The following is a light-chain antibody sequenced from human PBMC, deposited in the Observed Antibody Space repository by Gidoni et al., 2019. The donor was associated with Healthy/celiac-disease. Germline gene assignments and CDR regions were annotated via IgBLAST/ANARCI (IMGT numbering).Light chain of an antibody. V-gene: IGLV2-23*01. J-gene: IGLJ2*01. CDR1: SRDVGSYNL. Sequence: QPALTQPASVSGSPGQPITISCTGTSRDVGSYNLVSWYPQHPGKAPKLMIYECSKRPSGVSHRFSGSKSGNTASLTISGLQAEDEADYYCCSYAGSSTPVVFGGGTKLTVL. CDR3: CSYAGSSTPVV. CDR2: ECS.